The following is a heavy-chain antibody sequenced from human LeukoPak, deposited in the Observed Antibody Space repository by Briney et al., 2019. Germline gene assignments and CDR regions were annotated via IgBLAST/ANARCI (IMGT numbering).Heavy chain of an antibody. CDR1: GGSISSYY. V-gene: IGHV4-4*07. D-gene: IGHD6-6*01. CDR2: IYTSGCT. Sequence: SETLSLTCTVSGGSISSYYWSWIRQPAGKGLEWIGRIYTSGCTNYNPSLKSRVTMSVDTSKNQFSLKLSSVTAADTAAYYCARVRAIAARTYYYYYYMDVWGKGTTVTVSS. CDR3: ARVRAIAARTYYYYYYMDV. J-gene: IGHJ6*03.